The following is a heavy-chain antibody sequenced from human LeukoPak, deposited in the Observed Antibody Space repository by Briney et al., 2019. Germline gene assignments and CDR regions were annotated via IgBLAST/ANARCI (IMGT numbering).Heavy chain of an antibody. Sequence: PGGSLRLSCAASGFTFDDYAMHWVWQAPGKGLEWVSGISWNSGSIGYADSVKGRFTISRDNAKNSLYLQMNSLRAEDTALYYCAKALYGSGSYNLGTFDYWGQGTLVTVSS. J-gene: IGHJ4*02. CDR2: ISWNSGSI. CDR1: GFTFDDYA. V-gene: IGHV3-9*01. CDR3: AKALYGSGSYNLGTFDY. D-gene: IGHD3-10*01.